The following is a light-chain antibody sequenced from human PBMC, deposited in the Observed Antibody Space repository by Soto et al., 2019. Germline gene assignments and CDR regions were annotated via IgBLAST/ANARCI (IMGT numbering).Light chain of an antibody. V-gene: IGKV3-11*01. Sequence: EIVLTQSPATLSLSPGERATLSCRASQSVSSYLAWYQQKPGQAPRLLIYDASNRATGIPARFSGSGSGTDFTLTISSLEPEDFAVFYCQQYNGHPPWTFGQGTKVEI. CDR2: DAS. J-gene: IGKJ1*01. CDR1: QSVSSY. CDR3: QQYNGHPPWT.